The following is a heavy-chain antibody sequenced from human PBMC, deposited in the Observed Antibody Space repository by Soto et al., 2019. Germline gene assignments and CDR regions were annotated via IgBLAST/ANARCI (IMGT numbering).Heavy chain of an antibody. J-gene: IGHJ4*02. CDR1: GFIFSDYG. CDR2: LSHDGRNE. CDR3: AKVGGSGYCSSSSCYAADY. D-gene: IGHD2-2*01. V-gene: IGHV3-30*18. Sequence: QVQLVESGGGVVQPGRSLRLSCAVSGFIFSDYGMHWVRQAPGKGLEWVALLSHDGRNEYYADSVKGRFTISRDNSKNTLYLQMNSRRPEDTAVYYCAKVGGSGYCSSSSCYAADYWGQGSLVTVCS.